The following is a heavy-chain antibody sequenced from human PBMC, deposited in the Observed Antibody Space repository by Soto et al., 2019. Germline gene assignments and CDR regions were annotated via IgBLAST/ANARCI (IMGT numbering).Heavy chain of an antibody. CDR2: VYYTGST. J-gene: IGHJ4*02. CDR1: GGSISGYY. D-gene: IGHD6-19*01. V-gene: IGHV4-59*08. Sequence: SETLSRTCGVSGGSISGYYWSWIRQPPGKGLEWIGYVYYTGSTNYNPSLKSRVTISVDTSKNQFSLKLSSVTAADTAVYYCARLSRAVAGIHFDYWGQGTLVTVSS. CDR3: ARLSRAVAGIHFDY.